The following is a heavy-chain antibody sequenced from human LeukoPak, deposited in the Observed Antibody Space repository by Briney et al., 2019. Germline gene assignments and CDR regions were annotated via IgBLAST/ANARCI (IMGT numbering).Heavy chain of an antibody. V-gene: IGHV3-53*01. Sequence: GGSLRLSCAASGFTVSSNYMSWVRQAPGKGLEWVSVIYSGGSTYYADSVKGRFTISRDNSENMVYLQMNSLRAEDTAMYYCARDEGWIQLFFRGQGTLVTVSS. J-gene: IGHJ4*02. CDR1: GFTVSSNY. CDR2: IYSGGST. D-gene: IGHD5-18*01. CDR3: ARDEGWIQLFF.